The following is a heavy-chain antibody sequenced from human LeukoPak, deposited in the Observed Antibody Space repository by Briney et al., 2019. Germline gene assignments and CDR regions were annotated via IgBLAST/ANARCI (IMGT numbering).Heavy chain of an antibody. Sequence: GESLKISCKGSGYSFTSHWIGWVRQMPGKGLEWMGIIYPGDSDTRYSPSFQGQVTISADKSISTAYLQWSSLKASDTAMYYCARRGRDGYNIGYWFDPWGQGTLVTVSS. J-gene: IGHJ5*02. D-gene: IGHD5-24*01. CDR2: IYPGDSDT. V-gene: IGHV5-51*01. CDR3: ARRGRDGYNIGYWFDP. CDR1: GYSFTSHW.